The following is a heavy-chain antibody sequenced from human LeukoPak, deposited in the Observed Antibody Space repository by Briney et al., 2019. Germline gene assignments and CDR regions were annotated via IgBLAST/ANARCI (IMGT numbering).Heavy chain of an antibody. V-gene: IGHV1-8*01. D-gene: IGHD3-22*01. J-gene: IGHJ4*02. CDR2: MNPNSGNT. CDR3: ARDGTLAYDSSGLDY. CDR1: GYTFASYD. Sequence: ASVKVSFKASGYTFASYDINWVRQATGQGLEWMGWMNPNSGNTGYAQKFQGRVTMTRNTSISTAYMELSSLRSDDTAVYYCARDGTLAYDSSGLDYWGQGTLVTVSS.